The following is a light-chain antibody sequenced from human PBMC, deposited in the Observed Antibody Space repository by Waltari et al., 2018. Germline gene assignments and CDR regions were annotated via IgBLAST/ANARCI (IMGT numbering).Light chain of an antibody. CDR3: LQTYSTLMFS. CDR2: DAS. V-gene: IGKV1-39*01. Sequence: DIQMTLSPSSLSASVGDRVTMTCRASQSITNYLSWYQHKLGEAPNLLVYDASTLVSGVPSRFNGSGSGTEFTLTISSLQPEDLATYYCLQTYSTLMFSFGPGTKVDL. CDR1: QSITNY. J-gene: IGKJ3*01.